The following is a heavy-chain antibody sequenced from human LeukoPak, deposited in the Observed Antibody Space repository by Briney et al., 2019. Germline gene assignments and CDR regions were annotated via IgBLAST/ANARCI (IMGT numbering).Heavy chain of an antibody. CDR3: ARVHTWYSSGWYSLGY. J-gene: IGHJ4*02. V-gene: IGHV1-2*02. Sequence: ASVKVSCKASGYTFTGYYMHWVRQAPGQGLEWMGWINPNSGGTNYAQKFQGRVTMTRDTSISTAYMELSRLRSDDTAVYYCARVHTWYSSGWYSLGYWGQGTLVTVSP. CDR2: INPNSGGT. CDR1: GYTFTGYY. D-gene: IGHD6-19*01.